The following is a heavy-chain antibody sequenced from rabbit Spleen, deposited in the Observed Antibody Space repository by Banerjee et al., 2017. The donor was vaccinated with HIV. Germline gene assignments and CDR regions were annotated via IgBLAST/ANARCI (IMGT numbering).Heavy chain of an antibody. CDR2: IGAGSSGST. Sequence: QSLEESGGGLVKPGASLTLTCKASGFSFNSGYDMCWVRQAPGKGLEWIACIGAGSSGSTYSATWAKGRFTISKTSSTTVTLQMTSLTAADTASYFCARDLAGVIGWNLSLWGQGTLVTVS. CDR3: ARDLAGVIGWNLSL. D-gene: IGHD4-1*01. CDR1: GFSFNSGYD. V-gene: IGHV1S40*01. J-gene: IGHJ3*01.